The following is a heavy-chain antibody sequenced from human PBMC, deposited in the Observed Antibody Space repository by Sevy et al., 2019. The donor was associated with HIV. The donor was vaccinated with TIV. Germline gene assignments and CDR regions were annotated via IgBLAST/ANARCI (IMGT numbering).Heavy chain of an antibody. J-gene: IGHJ4*02. Sequence: GGSLRLSCAASGFTLSSYAMSWVRQAPGKGLEWVSAISGSGGSTYYADSVKGRFTISRDNSKNTLYLQMNSLRAEDTAVYYCAKASGDSAMVTGYYFDYWGQGTLVTVSS. D-gene: IGHD5-18*01. V-gene: IGHV3-23*01. CDR3: AKASGDSAMVTGYYFDY. CDR2: ISGSGGST. CDR1: GFTLSSYA.